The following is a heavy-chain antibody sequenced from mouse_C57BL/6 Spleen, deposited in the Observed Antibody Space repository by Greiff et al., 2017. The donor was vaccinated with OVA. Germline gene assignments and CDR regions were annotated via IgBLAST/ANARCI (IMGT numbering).Heavy chain of an antibody. CDR3: ARSDGYYVGYAMDY. Sequence: VQLQQSGAELVKPGASVKMSCKASGYTFTSYWITWVKQRPGQGLEWIGDIYPGSGSTNYNEKFKSKATLTVDTSSSTAYMQLSSLTSEDSAVYYCARSDGYYVGYAMDYWGQGTSVTVSS. D-gene: IGHD2-3*01. CDR1: GYTFTSYW. V-gene: IGHV1-55*01. J-gene: IGHJ4*01. CDR2: IYPGSGST.